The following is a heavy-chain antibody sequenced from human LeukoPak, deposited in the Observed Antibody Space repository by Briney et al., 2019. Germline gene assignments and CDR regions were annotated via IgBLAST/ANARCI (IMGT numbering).Heavy chain of an antibody. D-gene: IGHD3-10*01. J-gene: IGHJ3*02. CDR2: ISGSGGST. V-gene: IGHV3-23*01. CDR1: GFTFSSYA. Sequence: TGGSLRLSCAASGFTFSSYAMSWVREAPGKGLEWVSAISGSGGSTYYADSVKGRFTISRDNSKNTLYLQMNSLRAEDTAVYYCAKALWFGDPPDAFDIWGQGTMVTVSS. CDR3: AKALWFGDPPDAFDI.